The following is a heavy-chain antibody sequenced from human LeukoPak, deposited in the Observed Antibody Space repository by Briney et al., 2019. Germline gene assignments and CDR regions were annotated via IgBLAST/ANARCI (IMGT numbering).Heavy chain of an antibody. CDR1: GFTLSGYA. CDR3: AKGDASPVHLLTGH. V-gene: IGHV3-23*01. J-gene: IGHJ4*02. D-gene: IGHD3-9*01. Sequence: PGGSLRLSCAASGFTLSGYAMTWVRQAPGKGLEWVTGISGSGDDTYYADSVKGRFTVSRDNSKNTLYLQMNSLRVEDTAVYYCAKGDASPVHLLTGHWGQGTLVTVSS. CDR2: ISGSGDDT.